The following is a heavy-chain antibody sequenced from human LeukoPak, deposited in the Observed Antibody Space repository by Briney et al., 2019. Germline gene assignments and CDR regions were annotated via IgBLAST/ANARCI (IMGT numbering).Heavy chain of an antibody. CDR2: MNPNSGNT. CDR3: AGPGAAAGGYYYYGMDV. V-gene: IGHV1-8*01. CDR1: GYTFTSYD. J-gene: IGHJ6*02. D-gene: IGHD6-13*01. Sequence: ASVKVSCKASGYTFTSYDINWVRQATGQGLEWMGWMNPNSGNTGYAQKFQGRVTMTRNTSISTAYMELSSLRSEDTAVYYCAGPGAAAGGYYYYGMDVWSQGTTVTVSS.